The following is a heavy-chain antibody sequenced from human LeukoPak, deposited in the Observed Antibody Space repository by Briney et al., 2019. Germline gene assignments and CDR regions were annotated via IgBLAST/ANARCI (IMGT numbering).Heavy chain of an antibody. CDR3: ARLSYRPESSIAARPYDY. CDR1: GFTFSSYW. CDR2: INGNGSST. Sequence: GGSLRLSCAASGFTFSSYWMLWVRQAPGKGLVWVSRINGNGSSTDYADSVKGRFTISRDNAKNTLYLQMNSLRAEDTAVYYCARLSYRPESSIAARPYDYWGQGTLVTVSS. J-gene: IGHJ4*02. D-gene: IGHD6-6*01. V-gene: IGHV3-74*01.